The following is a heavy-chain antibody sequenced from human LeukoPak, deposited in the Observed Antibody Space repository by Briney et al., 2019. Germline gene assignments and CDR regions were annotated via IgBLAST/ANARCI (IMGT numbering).Heavy chain of an antibody. J-gene: IGHJ4*02. CDR3: ARYGSGNSFDY. CDR1: GFXFSSYA. Sequence: PGGFLRLSCSASGFXFSSYAIHWVRQAPGKGLEYVSAISSNGGSTYYADSVKGRFTISRDNSKNTLYLQMSSLRAEDTAVYYCARYGSGNSFDYWGQGTLVTVSS. CDR2: ISSNGGST. D-gene: IGHD3-10*01. V-gene: IGHV3-64D*09.